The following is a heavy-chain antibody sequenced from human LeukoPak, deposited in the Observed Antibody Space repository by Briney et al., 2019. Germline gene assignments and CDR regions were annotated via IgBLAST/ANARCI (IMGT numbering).Heavy chain of an antibody. CDR1: GFTFSSYS. D-gene: IGHD3-22*01. CDR2: ISSSSSTI. V-gene: IGHV3-48*01. Sequence: GGSPRLSCAASGFTFSSYSMNWVRQAPGKGLEWVSYISSSSSTIYYADSVKGRFTISRDNAKNSLYLQMNSLRAEDTAVYYCARVPGYYDSSGYPRPLDYWGQGTLVTVSS. CDR3: ARVPGYYDSSGYPRPLDY. J-gene: IGHJ4*02.